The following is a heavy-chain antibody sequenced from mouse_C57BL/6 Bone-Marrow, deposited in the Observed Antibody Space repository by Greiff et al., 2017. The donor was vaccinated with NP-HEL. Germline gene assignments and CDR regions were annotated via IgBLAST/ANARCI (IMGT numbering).Heavy chain of an antibody. CDR1: GFTFSSYA. V-gene: IGHV5-9-1*02. J-gene: IGHJ4*01. CDR2: ISSGGDYI. Sequence: EVHLVESGEGLVKPGGSLKLSCAASGFTFSSYAMSWVRQTPEKRLEWVAYISSGGDYIYYADTVKGRFTISRDNARNTLYLQMSSLKSEDTAMYYCTRDRLTTVVATEAMDDWGQGTSVTVSS. D-gene: IGHD1-1*01. CDR3: TRDRLTTVVATEAMDD.